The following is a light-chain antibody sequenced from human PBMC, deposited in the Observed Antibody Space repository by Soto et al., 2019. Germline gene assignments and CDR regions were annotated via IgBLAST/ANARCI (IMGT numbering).Light chain of an antibody. J-gene: IGKJ2*01. CDR2: DAA. Sequence: DIQMTQSPSTLSASVGDRVTITCRASQSVSIWLAWYQQKPGKAPRLLIYDAASLKTGVPSRFSGSGSGTNFPLTISSLQPDDFATYYCQYDSSFGQGPKVDIK. CDR3: QYDSS. V-gene: IGKV1-5*01. CDR1: QSVSIW.